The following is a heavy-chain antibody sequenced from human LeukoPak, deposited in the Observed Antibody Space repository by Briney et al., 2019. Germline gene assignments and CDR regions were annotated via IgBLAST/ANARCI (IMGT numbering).Heavy chain of an antibody. Sequence: GGSPRLSCAASGFSFSTYWMDWVRQVPGKGPEWVANIKQDGIEKYFLGSVKGRFAISRDNAKNLLYLQMTSLRVEDTAVYYCAREGMVRGVPDAFDLWGQGTMVTVSS. J-gene: IGHJ3*01. D-gene: IGHD3-10*01. CDR1: GFSFSTYW. CDR2: IKQDGIEK. V-gene: IGHV3-7*01. CDR3: AREGMVRGVPDAFDL.